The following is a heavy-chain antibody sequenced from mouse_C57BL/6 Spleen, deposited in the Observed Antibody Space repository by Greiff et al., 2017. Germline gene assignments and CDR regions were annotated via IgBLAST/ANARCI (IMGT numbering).Heavy chain of an antibody. D-gene: IGHD1-1*01. Sequence: VQLQRSGAALVRRGASVELFCTSPGFNIKDYYMHWVKQRPEQGREWIGRIDPEDGDPEYAPKFQGKATMTADTSSNTAYLQLSSLTSEDTAVYYCTTCITTVVATYYAMDYWGQGTSVTVSS. J-gene: IGHJ4*01. CDR2: IDPEDGDP. CDR3: TTCITTVVATYYAMDY. V-gene: IGHV14-1*01. CDR1: GFNIKDYY.